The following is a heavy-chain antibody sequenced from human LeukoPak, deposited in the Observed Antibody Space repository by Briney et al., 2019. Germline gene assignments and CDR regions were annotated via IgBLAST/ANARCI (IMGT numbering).Heavy chain of an antibody. CDR1: GFTFSSYA. V-gene: IGHV3-23*01. J-gene: IGHJ4*02. CDR3: AKVYYDFWSGPCNY. CDR2: ISGSGGST. D-gene: IGHD3-3*01. Sequence: GGSLRLSCAASGFTFSSYAMSWVRQAPGKGLEWVSAISGSGGSTYYAGSVKGRFTISRDNSKNTLYLQMNSLRAEDTAVYYCAKVYYDFWSGPCNYWGQGTLVTVSS.